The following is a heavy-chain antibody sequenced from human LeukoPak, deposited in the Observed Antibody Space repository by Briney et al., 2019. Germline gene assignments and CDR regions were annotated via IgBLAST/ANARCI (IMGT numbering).Heavy chain of an antibody. CDR2: IYYSGTT. CDR3: ARGGVAAKYYFDY. Sequence: SETLSLTCTVSGGSISPLYWGWIRQPPGKGMEFIGYIYYSGTTNYNPSLRSRVTLSVDTSKNQFSLKLSSVTAADTAVYYCARGGVAAKYYFDYWGPGTLVTVSS. CDR1: GGSISPLY. D-gene: IGHD3-10*01. V-gene: IGHV4-59*11. J-gene: IGHJ4*02.